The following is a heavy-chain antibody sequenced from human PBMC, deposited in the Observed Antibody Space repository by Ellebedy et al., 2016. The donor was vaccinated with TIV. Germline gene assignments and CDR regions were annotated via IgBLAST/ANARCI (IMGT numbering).Heavy chain of an antibody. Sequence: GGSLRLSXVVSGFTFSNHAMSWVRQAPGKGLEWVSGIAISGSSATYRDSVKGRFTISRDNGKNSLYLQMNSLRAEDTAVYYCARDRLSKSLDPWGQGTLVTVSS. J-gene: IGHJ5*02. CDR2: IAISGSSA. CDR1: GFTFSNHA. V-gene: IGHV3-23*05. D-gene: IGHD5-24*01. CDR3: ARDRLSKSLDP.